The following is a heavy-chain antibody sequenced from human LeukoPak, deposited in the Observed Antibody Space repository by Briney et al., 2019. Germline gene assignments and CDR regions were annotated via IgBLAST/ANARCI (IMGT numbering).Heavy chain of an antibody. CDR1: GGSISSYY. Sequence: KPSETLSLTCTVSGGSISSYYWSWLRQPAGKGLEWIGRIYTSGSTNYNPSLKSRVTMSVDTSKNQFSLKLSSVTAADTAVYYCARDWPGHGYSSGWYYFDYWGQGTLVTVSS. V-gene: IGHV4-4*07. J-gene: IGHJ4*02. D-gene: IGHD6-19*01. CDR3: ARDWPGHGYSSGWYYFDY. CDR2: IYTSGST.